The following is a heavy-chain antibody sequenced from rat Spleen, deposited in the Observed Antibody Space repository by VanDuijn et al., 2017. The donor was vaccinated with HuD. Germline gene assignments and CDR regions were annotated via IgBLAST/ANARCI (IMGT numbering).Heavy chain of an antibody. Sequence: EVQLVESGGGAVQPGRSMKLSCAASGLSFSNYDMAWVRQAPTKGLEWVAYISTGGDNTYYRDSVQGRFTISRDNAKNTLYLQMDSLRSEDTATYFCTRGGQIYNNDVWFAHWGQGTLVTVSS. CDR3: TRGGQIYNNDVWFAH. V-gene: IGHV5-25*01. J-gene: IGHJ3*01. CDR2: ISTGGDNT. D-gene: IGHD1-12*01. CDR1: GLSFSNYD.